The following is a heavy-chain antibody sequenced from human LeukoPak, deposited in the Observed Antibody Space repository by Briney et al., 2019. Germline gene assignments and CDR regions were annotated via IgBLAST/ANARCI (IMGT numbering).Heavy chain of an antibody. J-gene: IGHJ3*02. Sequence: SETLSLTCTVSGGSISSSSYYWGWIRQPPGKGLEWIGSIYYSGSTYYNPSLKSRVTISVDTSKNQFSLKLSSVTAADTAVYYCARDRYGSGSWGAFDIWGQGTMVTVSS. D-gene: IGHD3-10*01. CDR1: GGSISSSSYY. CDR2: IYYSGST. CDR3: ARDRYGSGSWGAFDI. V-gene: IGHV4-39*07.